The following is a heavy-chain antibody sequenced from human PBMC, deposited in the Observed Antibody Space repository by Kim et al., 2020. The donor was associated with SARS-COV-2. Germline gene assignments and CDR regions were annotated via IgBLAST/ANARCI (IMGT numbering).Heavy chain of an antibody. CDR3: AREGVYSSGWWGHGFDY. V-gene: IGHV1-3*01. J-gene: IGHJ4*02. CDR2: INAGNGNT. D-gene: IGHD6-19*01. CDR1: GYTFTSYA. Sequence: ASVKVSCKASGYTFTSYAMHWVRQAPGQRLEWMGWINAGNGNTKYSQKFQGRVTITRDTSASTAYMELSSLRSEDTAVYYCAREGVYSSGWWGHGFDYWGQGTLVTVSS.